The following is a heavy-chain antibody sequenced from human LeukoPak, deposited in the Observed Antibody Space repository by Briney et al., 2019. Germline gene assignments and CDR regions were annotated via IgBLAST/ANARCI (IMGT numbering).Heavy chain of an antibody. V-gene: IGHV3-48*03. CDR3: AREGYSYGYAYYFDY. CDR2: ISSSGSTL. Sequence: GGSLRLSCAASGFTFSSYEMNWVRQAPGKGLEWVSYISSSGSTLYYADSVKGRFTISRDNAKNSLYLQMNSLRAEDTAVYYCAREGYSYGYAYYFDYWGQGTLVTVSS. CDR1: GFTFSSYE. D-gene: IGHD5-18*01. J-gene: IGHJ4*02.